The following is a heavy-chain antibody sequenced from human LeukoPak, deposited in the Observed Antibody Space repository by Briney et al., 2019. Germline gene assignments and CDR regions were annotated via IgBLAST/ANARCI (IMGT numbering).Heavy chain of an antibody. CDR1: GFTFSNYG. Sequence: PGGSLRLSCTVSGFTFSNYGMSWVRQAPGKGLEWVSGINGDGDSTYYVDSVKGRFTISRDNSKNTLYLQMNSLRAEDTAVYYCAKDFGGYYYDSSGYLPLDYWGQGTLVTVSS. CDR2: INGDGDST. CDR3: AKDFGGYYYDSSGYLPLDY. J-gene: IGHJ4*02. D-gene: IGHD3-22*01. V-gene: IGHV3-23*01.